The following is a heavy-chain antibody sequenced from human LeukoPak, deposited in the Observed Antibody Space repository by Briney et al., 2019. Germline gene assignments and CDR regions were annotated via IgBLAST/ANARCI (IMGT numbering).Heavy chain of an antibody. D-gene: IGHD2-8*01. V-gene: IGHV3-48*03. CDR3: ARRAPTGVTAGWFDP. CDR2: INRGGAIT. J-gene: IGHJ5*02. CDR1: GFTFSSYE. Sequence: GGSLRLSCAASGFTFSSYEMTWVRQAPGKGLEWVSYINRGGAITHYADSVKGRFTISRDDAESSLYLQMNSLRVEDTAVYYCARRAPTGVTAGWFDPWGQGTLVTVSS.